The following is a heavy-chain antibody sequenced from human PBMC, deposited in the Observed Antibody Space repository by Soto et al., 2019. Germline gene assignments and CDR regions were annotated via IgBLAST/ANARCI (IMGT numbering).Heavy chain of an antibody. Sequence: SETLSLTCTVSGGSISSGDYYWSWIRQPPGKGLEWIGYTYYGVTTYYNPSLKSRFAISVDTSKNQFSLEVNSVTAADTAVYYCARGRGYCSRTSCYTGGIFDYWGQGTLVTVSS. V-gene: IGHV4-30-4*01. D-gene: IGHD2-2*02. J-gene: IGHJ4*02. CDR3: ARGRGYCSRTSCYTGGIFDY. CDR2: TYYGVTT. CDR1: GGSISSGDYY.